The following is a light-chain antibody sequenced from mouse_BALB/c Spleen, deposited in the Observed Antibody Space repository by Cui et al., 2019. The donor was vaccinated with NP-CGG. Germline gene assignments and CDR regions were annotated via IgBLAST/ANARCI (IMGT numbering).Light chain of an antibody. CDR1: IGAVTTSNY. CDR2: GTN. Sequence: QPVVTQESALTTSPGETVTLTCRSSIGAVTTSNYANWVQEKPDHLFTGLIGGTNNRAPGVPARFSGSLIGAKAALTITGAQTEDEAIYFCALWYSNHWVFGGGTKLTVL. V-gene: IGLV1*01. CDR3: ALWYSNHWV. J-gene: IGLJ1*01.